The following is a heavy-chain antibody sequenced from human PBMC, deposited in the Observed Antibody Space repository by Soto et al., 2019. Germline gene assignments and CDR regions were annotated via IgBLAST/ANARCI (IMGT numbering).Heavy chain of an antibody. J-gene: IGHJ3*02. CDR1: GFTFSSYG. CDR3: AEDLVYGDYALDAFDI. CDR2: ISYDGSNK. D-gene: IGHD4-17*01. Sequence: QVQLVESGGGVVQPGRSLRLSCAASGFTFSSYGMHWVRQAPGKGLEWVAVISYDGSNKYYADSVKGRFTISRDNSKNMLYLQMNSLRAEDTAVYYCAEDLVYGDYALDAFDIWGQGTMVTVSS. V-gene: IGHV3-30*18.